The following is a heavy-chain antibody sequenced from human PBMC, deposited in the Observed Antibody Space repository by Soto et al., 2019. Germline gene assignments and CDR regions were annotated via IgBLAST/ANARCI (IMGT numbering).Heavy chain of an antibody. D-gene: IGHD2-2*01. CDR3: ARDSTSPTCLSTNCPRGGSFDP. J-gene: IGHJ5*02. CDR1: GYTFTNYG. CDR2: INPSNANT. Sequence: QVQLVQSGAEVKKPGASVTVSCKASGYTFTNYGISWVRQAPGQELEWMGWINPSNANTRYTESLQGRVTMTTDTSTSTAYMELTSLRSDDTAVYYCARDSTSPTCLSTNCPRGGSFDPWGQGTQLTVSS. V-gene: IGHV1-18*04.